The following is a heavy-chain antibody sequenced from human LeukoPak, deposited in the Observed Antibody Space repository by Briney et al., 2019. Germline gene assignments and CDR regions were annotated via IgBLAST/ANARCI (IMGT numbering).Heavy chain of an antibody. J-gene: IGHJ5*02. V-gene: IGHV3-23*01. D-gene: IGHD6-13*01. CDR1: GFTFSSYA. CDR3: AKVTYSSSWYPPQFDP. Sequence: GGSLRLSCAASGFTFSSYAMSWVRQAPGKGLEWVSAISGSGGSTYYADSVKGRFTISRDNSKNTLYLQMNSLRAEDTAVYYCAKVTYSSSWYPPQFDPWGQGTVVTVSS. CDR2: ISGSGGST.